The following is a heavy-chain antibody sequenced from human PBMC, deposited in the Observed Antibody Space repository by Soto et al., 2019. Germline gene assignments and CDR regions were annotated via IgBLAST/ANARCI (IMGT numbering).Heavy chain of an antibody. J-gene: IGHJ2*01. CDR2: ISYDGSNK. CDR3: ARGITDGYFDL. Sequence: QVQLVESGGGVVQPGRSLRLSCAASGFTFSSYAMHWVRQAPGKGLEWGAVISYDGSNKYYADSVKGRFTISRDNSKNTPYLQMNGLRAEDTAVYYCARGITDGYFDLWGRGTLVTVST. CDR1: GFTFSSYA. V-gene: IGHV3-30-3*01.